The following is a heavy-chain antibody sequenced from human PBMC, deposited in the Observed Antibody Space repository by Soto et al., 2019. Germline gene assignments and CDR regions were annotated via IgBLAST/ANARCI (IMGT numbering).Heavy chain of an antibody. J-gene: IGHJ6*02. CDR3: ARDRDIPPDYYYYGMDV. D-gene: IGHD2-21*01. Sequence: EVQLVESGGGLVKPGGSLRLSCAASGFTFSSYSMNWVRQAPGKGLEWVSSISSSSSYIYYADSVKGRFTISRDNATNSLYLQMNSLRAEDTAVYYCARDRDIPPDYYYYGMDVWGQGTTVTVSS. V-gene: IGHV3-21*01. CDR1: GFTFSSYS. CDR2: ISSSSSYI.